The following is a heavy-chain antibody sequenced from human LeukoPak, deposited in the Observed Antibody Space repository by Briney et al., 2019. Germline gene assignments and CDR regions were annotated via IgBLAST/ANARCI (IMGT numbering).Heavy chain of an antibody. J-gene: IGHJ6*03. CDR3: ARGQGYESYYYMDV. Sequence: GGSLRLSCAASGFTFSIYAIHWVRQAPGKGLEWVAVISFGGVNTFYADSVKGRFTISRDNSNNTVYLQMNNLRPEDTAVFYCARGQGYESYYYMDVWGKGTTVSVSS. V-gene: IGHV3-30*04. D-gene: IGHD2-2*01. CDR1: GFTFSIYA. CDR2: ISFGGVNT.